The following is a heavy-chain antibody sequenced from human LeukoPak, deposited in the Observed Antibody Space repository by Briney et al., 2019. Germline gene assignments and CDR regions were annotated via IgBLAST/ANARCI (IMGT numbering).Heavy chain of an antibody. Sequence: SETLSLTCTVSGGSISSSSYYWSWIRQPAGKGLEWIGRIYTSGSTNYNPSLKSRVTMSVDTSKNQFSLKLSSVTAADTAVYYCARDSITTLDYWGQGTLVTVSS. CDR2: IYTSGST. CDR3: ARDSITTLDY. D-gene: IGHD3-22*01. J-gene: IGHJ4*02. V-gene: IGHV4-61*02. CDR1: GGSISSSSYY.